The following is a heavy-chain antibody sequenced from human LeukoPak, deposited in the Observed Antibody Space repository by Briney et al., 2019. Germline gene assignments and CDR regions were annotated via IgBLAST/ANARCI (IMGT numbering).Heavy chain of an antibody. Sequence: PSETLSLTCTVSGASINTSNFYWAWIRQPPGKGLESIGNIYYTGGTYSNASLNSRVTISVDTSKNQFSLKLTSVTAADTAVYYCARQGSMTRGGYWLDPWGQGTLVIVSS. CDR1: GASINTSNFY. D-gene: IGHD3-10*01. J-gene: IGHJ5*02. CDR2: IYYTGGT. V-gene: IGHV4-39*01. CDR3: ARQGSMTRGGYWLDP.